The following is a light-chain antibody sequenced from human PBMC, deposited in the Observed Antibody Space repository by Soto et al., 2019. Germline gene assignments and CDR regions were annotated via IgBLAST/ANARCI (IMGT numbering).Light chain of an antibody. CDR1: QSVSSF. CDR3: QQYSNWPSWT. Sequence: EKVMTQSPATLSMSPGERATLSCRASQSVSSFLAWYQQKPGQAPRLLIYGASTRATGFPARFSGSGSGTEFTLTISSLQSEDFAVYYCQQYSNWPSWTFGQGTKVEVK. J-gene: IGKJ1*01. CDR2: GAS. V-gene: IGKV3-15*01.